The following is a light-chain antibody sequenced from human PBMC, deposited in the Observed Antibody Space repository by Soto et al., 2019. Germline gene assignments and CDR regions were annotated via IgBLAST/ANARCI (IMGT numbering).Light chain of an antibody. CDR2: EVV. CDR1: KNDIGVYDF. J-gene: IGLJ1*01. V-gene: IGLV2-8*01. CDR3: KSYAGSNTYV. Sequence: QSALTQHPSASGSPGQSGTISCTGTKNDIGVYDFVSWYQHHPGKAPRLIIYEVVQRPSGVPDRFSGSKSGNTASLTVSGLQAADEADYFCKSYAGSNTYVFGSGTKVTVL.